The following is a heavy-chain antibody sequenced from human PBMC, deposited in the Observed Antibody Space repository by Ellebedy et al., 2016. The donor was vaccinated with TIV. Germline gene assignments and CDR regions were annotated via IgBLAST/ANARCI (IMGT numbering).Heavy chain of an antibody. D-gene: IGHD6-13*01. V-gene: IGHV3-11*04. CDR2: ISGSGTIT. CDR3: SRGIAAVMY. Sequence: PGGSLRLSCVASGFPFTDYYMNWIRQAPGRGLAWVSYISGSGTITYYADSVRGRFTISRDNAKNSLYLQMNSLRAEDTAVYYCSRGIAAVMYWGQGTPVTVS. J-gene: IGHJ4*02. CDR1: GFPFTDYY.